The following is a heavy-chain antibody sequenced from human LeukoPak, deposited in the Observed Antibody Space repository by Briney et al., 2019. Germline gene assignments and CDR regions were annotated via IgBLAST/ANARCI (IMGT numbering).Heavy chain of an antibody. Sequence: GASVKVSCKASGYTFTSYGISWVRQAPGQGLEWMGWISAYNGNTNYAQKLQGRVTMTTDTSTSTAYMELRSLRSDDTAVYYCARDQLYCSGGSCDYYYYGMDVWGQGTTVTVSS. CDR3: ARDQLYCSGGSCDYYYYGMDV. J-gene: IGHJ6*02. CDR1: GYTFTSYG. D-gene: IGHD2-15*01. V-gene: IGHV1-18*01. CDR2: ISAYNGNT.